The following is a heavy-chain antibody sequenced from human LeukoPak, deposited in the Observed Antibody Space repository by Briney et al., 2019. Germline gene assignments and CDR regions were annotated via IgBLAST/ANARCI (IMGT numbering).Heavy chain of an antibody. D-gene: IGHD3-22*01. CDR2: IYHSGST. CDR3: ARGTYYYDSSGYYFDY. J-gene: IGHJ4*02. V-gene: IGHV4-30-2*01. CDR1: GGSISSGGYS. Sequence: PSETLSLTCAVSGGSISSGGYSWSWIRQPPGKVLELIVYIYHSGSTYYNPSLKSRVTISVDRSENQFSLKLSSVTAADTAVYYCARGTYYYDSSGYYFDYWGQGTLVTVSS.